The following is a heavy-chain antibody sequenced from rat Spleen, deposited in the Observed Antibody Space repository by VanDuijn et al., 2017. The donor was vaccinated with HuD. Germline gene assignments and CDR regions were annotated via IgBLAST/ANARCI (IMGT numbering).Heavy chain of an antibody. D-gene: IGHD1-10*01. Sequence: EVQLVESDGDLVQPGGSLKLSCAGSRFTFSDFYMAWVRQAPTKGLEWVAYISTGGTTTYYRDSVKGRFTISRDDAKSFLYLQMNSLRSEDTATYYCTTENYWFAYWGQGTLVTVSS. CDR3: TTENYWFAY. CDR1: RFTFSDFY. J-gene: IGHJ3*01. CDR2: ISTGGTTT. V-gene: IGHV5-27*01.